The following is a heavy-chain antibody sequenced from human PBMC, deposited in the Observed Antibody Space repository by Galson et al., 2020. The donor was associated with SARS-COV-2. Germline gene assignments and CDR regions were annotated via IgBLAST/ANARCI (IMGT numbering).Heavy chain of an antibody. CDR3: ARMVNGWIGEY. CDR2: IVWDDDK. Sequence: SVPTLVKPTQPLTLTCTFSGFSLSTSQMLVSWIRHPPGKALEWLARIVWDDDKYYRTSLTTRLTISKDPSKNQLSFTMTNMHPVDTATDYCARMVNGWIGEYWGKGTMVTVSS. V-gene: IGHV2-70*04. CDR1: GFSLSTSQML. D-gene: IGHD6-19*01. J-gene: IGHJ4*02.